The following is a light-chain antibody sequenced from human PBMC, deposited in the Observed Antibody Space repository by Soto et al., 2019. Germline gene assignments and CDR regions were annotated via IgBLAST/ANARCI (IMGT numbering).Light chain of an antibody. J-gene: IGKJ1*01. CDR1: QSVSSSY. CDR2: GAS. CDR3: QQYGSSPWT. V-gene: IGKV3-20*01. Sequence: DIVLTQSPGTLSLSPGDRANLSCRASQSVSSSYLAWYQQKPGQAHRLLIYGASSRATGIPDRFSGSGSGTDCTLTISRLEPEDFAVYYCQQYGSSPWTFGKGTKVDI.